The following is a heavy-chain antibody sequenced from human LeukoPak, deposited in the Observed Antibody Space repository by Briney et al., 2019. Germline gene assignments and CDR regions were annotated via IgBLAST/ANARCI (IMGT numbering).Heavy chain of an antibody. J-gene: IGHJ4*02. CDR3: AKGPAYGARCDYLDY. V-gene: IGHV3-7*01. D-gene: IGHD4/OR15-4a*01. CDR2: IKKDGSEK. CDR1: GFTFSDYW. Sequence: PGGSLRLSCAASGFTFSDYWMSWVRQVPGKGLEWVADIKKDGSEKNEVDSVRGRFTISRDNAKNSLYLEINSLRAEDTAVYYCAKGPAYGARCDYLDYWGQGTLVTVSS.